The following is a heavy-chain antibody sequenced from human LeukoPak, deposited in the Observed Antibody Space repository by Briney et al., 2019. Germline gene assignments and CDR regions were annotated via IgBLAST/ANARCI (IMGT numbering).Heavy chain of an antibody. V-gene: IGHV3-30*18. Sequence: GGSLRLSCAACGFTFSRYGTHWVRQDPDKGLEWVAVISYDGSNRYYADSVKGRFTISRDNSKNTLYLQMNSLRAEDTAVYFCAKDLSPDPLWPKPDYWGQGTLVTVSS. CDR3: AKDLSPDPLWPKPDY. CDR1: GFTFSRYG. CDR2: ISYDGSNR. J-gene: IGHJ4*02. D-gene: IGHD3-10*01.